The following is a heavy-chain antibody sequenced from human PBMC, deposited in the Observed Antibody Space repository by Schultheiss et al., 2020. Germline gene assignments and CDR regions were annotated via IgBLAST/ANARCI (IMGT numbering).Heavy chain of an antibody. CDR2: ISSGDTTR. CDR3: ARINVAVAGLDY. J-gene: IGHJ4*02. CDR1: GFTFSGYS. D-gene: IGHD6-19*01. Sequence: GGSLRLSCAASGFTFSGYSMNWVRQAPGKGLEWVSYISSGDTTRHYADSVKGRFTISRDNAKNSLYLQMSSLRDDDSAVYYCARINVAVAGLDYWGQGTL. V-gene: IGHV3-48*02.